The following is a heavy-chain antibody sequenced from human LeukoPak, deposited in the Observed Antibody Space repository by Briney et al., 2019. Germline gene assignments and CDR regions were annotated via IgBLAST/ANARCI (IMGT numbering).Heavy chain of an antibody. D-gene: IGHD6-13*01. CDR2: IYSGGST. V-gene: IGHV3-66*01. CDR1: GFTVSSNY. CDR3: ARSGGGSSWSLGY. J-gene: IGHJ4*02. Sequence: GGSLRLSCAASGFTVSSNYMSWVRQAPGKGLEWVSVIYSGGSTYYADSVKGRFTISRDNSKNTPYLQMNSLRAEDTAVYYCARSGGGSSWSLGYWGQGTLVTVSS.